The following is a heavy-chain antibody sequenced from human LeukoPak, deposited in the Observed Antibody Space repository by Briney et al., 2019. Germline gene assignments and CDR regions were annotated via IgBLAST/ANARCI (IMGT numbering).Heavy chain of an antibody. CDR1: GGTISSSSYY. D-gene: IGHD2-15*01. J-gene: IGHJ4*02. CDR2: IYYSGPT. Sequence: KPSETLSLTCTVSGGTISSSSYYWGWIRQPPGKGLEWIGNIYYSGPTDYNPSLKSRVTISVDTSKNQFSLKLSSVTAADTAVYYCASHCSGGSCYFAFDYWGQGTLVTVSS. CDR3: ASHCSGGSCYFAFDY. V-gene: IGHV4-39*01.